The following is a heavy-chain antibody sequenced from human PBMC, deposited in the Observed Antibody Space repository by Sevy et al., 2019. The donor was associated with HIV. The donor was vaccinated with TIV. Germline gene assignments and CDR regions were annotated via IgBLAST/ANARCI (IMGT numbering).Heavy chain of an antibody. D-gene: IGHD3-10*01. CDR3: AKDHNLWSEGGFLHH. V-gene: IGHV3-30*18. J-gene: IGHJ1*01. CDR1: GFTFSSYA. CDR2: ISYDGNNK. Sequence: GGSLRLSCAASGFTFSSYAIHWVRQAPGKGLEWVAVISYDGNNKYYADSVQGRFTVSRDNSKNTLYVQMNSLRAVDTAVYYCAKDHNLWSEGGFLHHWGQGTLVTVSS.